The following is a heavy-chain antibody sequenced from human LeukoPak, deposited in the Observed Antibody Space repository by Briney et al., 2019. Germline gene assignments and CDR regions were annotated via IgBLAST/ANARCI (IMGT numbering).Heavy chain of an antibody. V-gene: IGHV3-23*01. J-gene: IGHJ4*02. Sequence: GGSLRLSCAASGFTVSSNYMSWVRQAPGKGLEWVSGISGSGGSTYYADSVKGRFTISRDNSKNTLYLQMNSLRAEDTAVYYCAKDLWDIVVVPAAILDYWGQGTLVTVSS. CDR3: AKDLWDIVVVPAAILDY. CDR2: ISGSGGST. CDR1: GFTVSSNY. D-gene: IGHD2-2*01.